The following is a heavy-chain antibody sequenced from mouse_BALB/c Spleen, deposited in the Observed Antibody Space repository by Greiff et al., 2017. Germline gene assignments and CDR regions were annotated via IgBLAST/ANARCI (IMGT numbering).Heavy chain of an antibody. V-gene: IGHV14-3*02. CDR2: IDPANGNT. CDR3: ARNRFAY. Sequence: EVQGVESGAELVKPGASVKLSCTASGFNIKDTYMHWVKQRPEQGLEWIGRIDPANGNTKYDPKFQGKATITADTSSNTAYLQLSSLTSEDTAVYYCARNRFAYWGQGTLVTVSA. CDR1: GFNIKDTY. J-gene: IGHJ3*01.